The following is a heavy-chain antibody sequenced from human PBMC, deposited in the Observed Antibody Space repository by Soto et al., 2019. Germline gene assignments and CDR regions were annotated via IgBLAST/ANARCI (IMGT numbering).Heavy chain of an antibody. V-gene: IGHV3-73*02. D-gene: IGHD1-26*01. J-gene: IGHJ4*02. CDR1: GYTFSDSA. Sequence: EVQLVESGGGLVQPGGSLKLSCAASGYTFSDSAMHWVRQASGKGLEWVGRIRSKANSYATVYAASVKGRFTISRDDSKNTAYLQMNRLKTEDTAVYYCARLWSEREPNFDYWGQGTLVSVSS. CDR3: ARLWSEREPNFDY. CDR2: IRSKANSYAT.